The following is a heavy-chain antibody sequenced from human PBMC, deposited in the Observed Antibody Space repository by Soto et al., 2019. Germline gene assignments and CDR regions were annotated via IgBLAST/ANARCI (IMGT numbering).Heavy chain of an antibody. V-gene: IGHV3-30-3*01. J-gene: IGHJ4*02. CDR3: ARVGITMIVVLNPDY. CDR1: GLTFSSYA. D-gene: IGHD3-22*01. CDR2: ISYDGSNE. Sequence: PGRSLRVSWAASGLTFSSYAMHWVRQATGKGLEWVAVISYDGSNEYYADSEKGRFTVSRDNSKNTLYLQMNSLRAEDTAVYYCARVGITMIVVLNPDYWGQGTLVTVSS.